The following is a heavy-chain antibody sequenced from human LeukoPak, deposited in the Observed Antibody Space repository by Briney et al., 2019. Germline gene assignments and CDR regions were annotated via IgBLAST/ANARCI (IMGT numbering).Heavy chain of an antibody. CDR2: ISSSGSTI. D-gene: IGHD1-26*01. Sequence: GGSLRLSCAASGFTFSSYAMSWVRQAPGKGLEWVSYISSSGSTIYYADSVKGRFTISRDNAKNSLYLQMNSLRAEDTAVYYCARDGVGARYYFDYWGQGTLVTVSS. CDR1: GFTFSSYA. CDR3: ARDGVGARYYFDY. V-gene: IGHV3-48*04. J-gene: IGHJ4*02.